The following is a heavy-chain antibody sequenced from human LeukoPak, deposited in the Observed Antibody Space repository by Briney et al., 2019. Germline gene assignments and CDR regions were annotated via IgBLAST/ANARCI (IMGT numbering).Heavy chain of an antibody. CDR2: IIPIFGTA. J-gene: IGHJ6*02. CDR3: ARVGRPRYYYYGMDV. Sequence: ASVKVSCKASGGTFSSYAISWVRQAPGQGLEWMGGIIPIFGTANYAQKFQGRVTITADESTSTAYMELSSLRSEDTAVYYCARVGRPRYYYYGMDVWGQGTTVTVSS. CDR1: GGTFSSYA. V-gene: IGHV1-69*13.